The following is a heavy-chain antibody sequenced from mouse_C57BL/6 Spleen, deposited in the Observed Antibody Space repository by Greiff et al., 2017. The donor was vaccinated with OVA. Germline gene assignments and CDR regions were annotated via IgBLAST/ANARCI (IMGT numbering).Heavy chain of an antibody. Sequence: QVQLQQPGAELVMPGASVKLSCKASGYTFTSYWMHWVKQRPGQGLEWIGEIDPSDSYTNYNQKFKGKSTLTVDKSSSTAYMQLSSLTSEDSAVYYCARAPDDWGQGTTLTVSS. CDR3: ARAPDD. J-gene: IGHJ2*01. CDR1: GYTFTSYW. V-gene: IGHV1-69*01. CDR2: IDPSDSYT.